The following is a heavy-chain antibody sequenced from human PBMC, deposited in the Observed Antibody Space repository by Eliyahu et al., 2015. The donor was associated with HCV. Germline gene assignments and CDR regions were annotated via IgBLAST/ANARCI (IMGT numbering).Heavy chain of an antibody. D-gene: IGHD2-2*01. CDR1: XDSIXSGSYY. CDR3: ARSDPFTRWHGWFDP. V-gene: IGHV4-61*02. Sequence: QVQLQASGPGLVKPSETLSLTCTVSXDSIXSGSYYWXWIRQSAAKGLEWIGRIHDSWNTNYNPSLKSRVTMSLDASKNQFSLSLSSVTAADTAIYYCARSDPFTRWHGWFDPWGQGALVTVSS. CDR2: IHDSWNT. J-gene: IGHJ5*02.